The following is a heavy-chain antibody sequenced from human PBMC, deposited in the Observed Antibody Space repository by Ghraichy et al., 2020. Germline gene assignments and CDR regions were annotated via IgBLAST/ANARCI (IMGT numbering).Heavy chain of an antibody. CDR2: IYYSGST. J-gene: IGHJ4*02. CDR1: GGSISSYY. D-gene: IGHD1-26*01. Sequence: SETLSLTCTVSGGSISSYYWSWIRQPPGKGLEWIGYIYYSGSTNYNPSLKSRVTISVDTSKNQFSLKLSSVTAADTAVYYCARGKILVGATNGDYWGQGTLVTVSS. CDR3: ARGKILVGATNGDY. V-gene: IGHV4-59*01.